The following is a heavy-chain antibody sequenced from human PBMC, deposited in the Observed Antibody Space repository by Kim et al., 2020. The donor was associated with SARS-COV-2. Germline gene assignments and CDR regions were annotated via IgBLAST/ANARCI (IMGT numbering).Heavy chain of an antibody. CDR2: ISDSGGSR. Sequence: GGSLRLSCAASRFTFSNYAMNWVRQTPGKGLEWVSSISDSGGSRYYADSVNGRFTISRDNSKDTLYLQMSNLRAEDTALYYCAKGDCSSASCYTTDNWGREALVTVSS. V-gene: IGHV3-23*01. J-gene: IGHJ4*02. D-gene: IGHD2-2*02. CDR3: AKGDCSSASCYTTDN. CDR1: RFTFSNYA.